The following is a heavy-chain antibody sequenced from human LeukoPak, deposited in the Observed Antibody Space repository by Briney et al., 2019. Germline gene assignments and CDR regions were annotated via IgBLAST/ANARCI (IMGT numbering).Heavy chain of an antibody. J-gene: IGHJ4*02. CDR3: ARESNSGYYLSY. CDR1: GFTVSTNY. CDR2: IYSGGRT. Sequence: GGSLRLSCAASGFTVSTNYMSWVRQAPGKGLEWVSVIYSGGRTYYADSVKGRFTISRDNSKNPLYLQMNSLRAEDTAVYYCARESNSGYYLSYWGQGTLVTVSS. V-gene: IGHV3-66*01. D-gene: IGHD3-22*01.